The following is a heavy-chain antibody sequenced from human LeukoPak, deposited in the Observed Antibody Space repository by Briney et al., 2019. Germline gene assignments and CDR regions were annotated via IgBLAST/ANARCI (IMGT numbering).Heavy chain of an antibody. CDR3: ARGGYCSGGTCYSFDWFDP. Sequence: GGSLRLSCAASGFTFSSYWMHWVRHGPGKGLVWVSRINSDGSSASYADSVKGRFTISRDNAKNTLYLQMNSLRAEDTAVYYCARGGYCSGGTCYSFDWFDPWGQGTLVTVSS. J-gene: IGHJ5*02. V-gene: IGHV3-74*01. CDR2: INSDGSSA. D-gene: IGHD2-15*01. CDR1: GFTFSSYW.